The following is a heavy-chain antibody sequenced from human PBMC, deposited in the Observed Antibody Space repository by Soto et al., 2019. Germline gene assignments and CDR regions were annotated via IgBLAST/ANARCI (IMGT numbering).Heavy chain of an antibody. V-gene: IGHV4-39*01. CDR1: GGSISSSSYY. CDR2: IYYSGST. D-gene: IGHD3-3*02. J-gene: IGHJ5*02. CDR3: ASPKIAFYNWFDP. Sequence: QLQLQESGPGLVRPSETLSLTCTVSGGSISSSSYYWGWIRQPPGKGLEWIGSIYYSGSTYYNPSHKSRVTISVDTSKNQFSLKLSSVTAADTAVYYCASPKIAFYNWFDPWGQGTLVTVSS.